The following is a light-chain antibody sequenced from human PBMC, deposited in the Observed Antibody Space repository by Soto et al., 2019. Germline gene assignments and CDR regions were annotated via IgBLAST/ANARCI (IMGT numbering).Light chain of an antibody. CDR2: GAS. V-gene: IGKV3-15*01. CDR3: QQYNNWPPIN. CDR1: QSVRSN. J-gene: IGKJ5*01. Sequence: ELVLTQSPATLSVSSGERVTLSFRASQSVRSNLAWYQQKPGQSPRLLIYGASTRATGIPARFSGSGSGTEFTLTIRSLQSEDFAVYYCQQYNNWPPINCGKGPRRAIK.